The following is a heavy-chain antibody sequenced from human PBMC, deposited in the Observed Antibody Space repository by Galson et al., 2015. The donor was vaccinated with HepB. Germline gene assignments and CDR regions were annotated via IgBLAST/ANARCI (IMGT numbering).Heavy chain of an antibody. J-gene: IGHJ4*02. V-gene: IGHV1-24*01. D-gene: IGHD6-19*01. CDR2: FDPEDGET. Sequence: SVKVSCKVSGYTLTELSMHWVRQAPGKGLEWMGGFDPEDGETIYAQKFQGRVTMTEDTSTDTAYMELSSLRSEDTAVYYCATTGYSSGWYDRLFDYWGQGTLVTVSS. CDR1: GYTLTELS. CDR3: ATTGYSSGWYDRLFDY.